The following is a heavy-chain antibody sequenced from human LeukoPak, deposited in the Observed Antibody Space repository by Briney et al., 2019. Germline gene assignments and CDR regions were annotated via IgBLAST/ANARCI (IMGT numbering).Heavy chain of an antibody. Sequence: SETLSHTCTVSGGSISNYYWSWIRQPPGRGLEWIAYIHSSGSTNYNPSLKSRVTISVDMSKNQFSLKLASLTTADTAIYYCARAVSVTAAGPGYWGQGTLVTVSS. CDR1: GGSISNYY. CDR2: IHSSGST. CDR3: ARAVSVTAAGPGY. D-gene: IGHD6-13*01. V-gene: IGHV4-59*01. J-gene: IGHJ4*02.